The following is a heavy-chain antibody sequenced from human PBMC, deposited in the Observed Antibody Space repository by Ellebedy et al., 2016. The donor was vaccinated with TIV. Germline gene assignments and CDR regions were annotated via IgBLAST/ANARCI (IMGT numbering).Heavy chain of an antibody. CDR3: ARLRQSRDRSHWYFDL. CDR1: GGSFSSYY. D-gene: IGHD1-14*01. V-gene: IGHV4-4*07. Sequence: SETLSLXCTVSGGSFSSYYWSWIRQTAGKGLEWIGRIFMSGSTTYNPSLKNRVTMSADASTTQLSLSLSSVPAADTAVYFCARLRQSRDRSHWYFDLWGRGTLVTVSS. J-gene: IGHJ2*01. CDR2: IFMSGST.